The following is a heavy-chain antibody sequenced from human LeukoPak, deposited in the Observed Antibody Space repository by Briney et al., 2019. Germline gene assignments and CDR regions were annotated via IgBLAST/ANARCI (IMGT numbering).Heavy chain of an antibody. CDR2: ISAYNGNT. J-gene: IGHJ4*02. CDR1: GYTFTSYG. D-gene: IGHD6-13*01. V-gene: IGHV1-18*01. Sequence: ASVKVSCKASGYTFTSYGISWVRQAPGQGLEWMGWISAYNGNTNYAQKLQGRVTMTTDTSTSTAHMELRSLRSDDTAVYYCARTTAALGGFVDYWGQGTLVTVSS. CDR3: ARTTAALGGFVDY.